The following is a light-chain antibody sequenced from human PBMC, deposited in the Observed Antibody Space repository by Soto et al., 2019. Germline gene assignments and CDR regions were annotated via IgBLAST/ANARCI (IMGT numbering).Light chain of an antibody. J-gene: IGKJ5*01. V-gene: IGKV1-33*01. Sequence: DIQITQSPSSLSASVGDRVTITCRASQSISSYLNWYQQKPGKAPKLLIYAASNLEAGVPSRFRGSGSGTDFTFTISRLQPEDIATYYCQQYENLPTFGQGTRLEIK. CDR3: QQYENLPT. CDR1: QSISSY. CDR2: AAS.